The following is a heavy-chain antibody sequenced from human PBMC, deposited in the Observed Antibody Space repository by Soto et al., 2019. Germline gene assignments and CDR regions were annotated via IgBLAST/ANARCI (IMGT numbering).Heavy chain of an antibody. D-gene: IGHD3-9*01. CDR3: ARLPYFDWLYHYYYGMDV. CDR2: IWYDGSNK. CDR1: GFTFSSYG. V-gene: IGHV3-33*01. J-gene: IGHJ6*02. Sequence: EGSLRLSCAASGFTFSSYGMHWVRQAPGKGLEWVAVIWYDGSNKYYADSVKGRFTISRDNSKNTLYLQMNSLRAEDTAVYYCARLPYFDWLYHYYYGMDVWGQGTTVPV.